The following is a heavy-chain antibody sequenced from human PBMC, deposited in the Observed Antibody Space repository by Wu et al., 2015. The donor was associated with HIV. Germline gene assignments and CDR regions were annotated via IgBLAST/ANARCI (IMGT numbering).Heavy chain of an antibody. CDR1: GYTFTSYG. Sequence: QDQLVQSGGEVKKPGASVKVSCKASGYTFTSYGISWVRQAPGQGLEWMGWISAYNINTNNAQKFQGRVTMTTDTFTSTAYMELRSLTSDDTAVYYCARDRDGTSDNWFDPWGQGTLVTVSS. V-gene: IGHV1-18*01. CDR2: ISAYNINT. D-gene: IGHD1-1*01. CDR3: ARDRDGTSDNWFDP. J-gene: IGHJ5*02.